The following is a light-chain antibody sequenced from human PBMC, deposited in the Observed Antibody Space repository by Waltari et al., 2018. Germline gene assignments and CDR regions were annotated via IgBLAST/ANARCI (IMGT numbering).Light chain of an antibody. CDR2: SNN. V-gene: IGLV1-44*01. CDR3: ATWDDRLTGVV. Sequence: QSVVTQPPAASGTPGQRVTISCSGSNSNIGSNTVNWYQQVPGTAPKLLIYSNNYRPSRVPDRFSGSKSGTSASLAISGLQSEDEADYYCATWDDRLTGVVFGGGTKVTVL. J-gene: IGLJ2*01. CDR1: NSNIGSNT.